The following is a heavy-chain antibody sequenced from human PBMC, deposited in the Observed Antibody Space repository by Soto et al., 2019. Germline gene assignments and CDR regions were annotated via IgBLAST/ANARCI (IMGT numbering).Heavy chain of an antibody. V-gene: IGHV3-48*02. J-gene: IGHJ6*02. CDR1: GFTFSSYS. D-gene: IGHD3-3*01. Sequence: EVQLVESGGGSVQPGGSLSLSCAASGFTFSSYSMNWVRQAPGKGLVWGSYISSSSSGIYYADSCKGRFTIARDNAKNSMYLQMNILRDEVTAVYYCARDSLSNYDFWSGYQAGSHMDVWGQGTTVTVSS. CDR3: ARDSLSNYDFWSGYQAGSHMDV. CDR2: ISSSSSGI.